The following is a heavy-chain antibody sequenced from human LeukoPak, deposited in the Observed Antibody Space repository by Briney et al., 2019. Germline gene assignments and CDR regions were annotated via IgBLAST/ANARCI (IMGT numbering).Heavy chain of an antibody. Sequence: SGGSLRLSCAASGFTFSSYSMNWVRQAPGKGLEWVSSISSSSSYIYYADSVKGRFTISRDNAKNSLYLQMNSLRAEDTAVYYCAKEGGGGSGWYGADYYYGMDVWGQGTTVTVSS. D-gene: IGHD6-19*01. V-gene: IGHV3-21*04. J-gene: IGHJ6*02. CDR2: ISSSSSYI. CDR3: AKEGGGGSGWYGADYYYGMDV. CDR1: GFTFSSYS.